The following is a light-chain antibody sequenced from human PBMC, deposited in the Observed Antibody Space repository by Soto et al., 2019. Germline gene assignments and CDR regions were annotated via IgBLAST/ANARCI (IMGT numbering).Light chain of an antibody. CDR2: AAS. CDR3: QKYNSAPLT. V-gene: IGKV1-27*01. Sequence: DIQMTQSQSSLSASLGDRVTITCPASQGIGDYLAWFQQKPGKVPKLLIYAASALQSGVPSRFSGSGSGTDFTLTISSLQPEDSATYDCQKYNSAPLTFGGGTKVDIE. J-gene: IGKJ4*01. CDR1: QGIGDY.